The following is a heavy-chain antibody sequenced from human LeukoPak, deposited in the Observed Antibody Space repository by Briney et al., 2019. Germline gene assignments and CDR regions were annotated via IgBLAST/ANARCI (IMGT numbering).Heavy chain of an antibody. CDR2: INPNSGDT. D-gene: IGHD6-19*01. J-gene: IGHJ4*02. V-gene: IGHV1-2*06. CDR1: GYTFTGYY. CDR3: AVVGYSSGWYFDY. Sequence: ASVKVSCKASGYTFTGYYMHWVRQAPGQGLEWMGRINPNSGDTNYAQKFQGRVTMTRDTSISTAYMELSRLRSDDTAVYYCAVVGYSSGWYFDYWGQGTLVTVSS.